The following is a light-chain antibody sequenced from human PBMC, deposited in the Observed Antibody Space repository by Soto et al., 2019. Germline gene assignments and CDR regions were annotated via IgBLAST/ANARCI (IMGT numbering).Light chain of an antibody. CDR1: RAISAN. CDR2: DAS. V-gene: IGKV3-15*01. J-gene: IGKJ1*01. CDR3: QQYDNWLTGT. Sequence: IAMTQSPATLSVSPGERATLSCRASRAISANLAWYQHKPGQPPRLLIYDASTRATGIPARFSGGGSGTEFTLTISSLPSEGFAVYYCQQYDNWLTGTFGQGTKVDI.